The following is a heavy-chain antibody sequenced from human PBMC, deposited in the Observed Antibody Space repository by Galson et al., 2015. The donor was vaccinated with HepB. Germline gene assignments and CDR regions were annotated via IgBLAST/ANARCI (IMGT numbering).Heavy chain of an antibody. CDR3: ARRYYDSSGYLWSYGMDV. J-gene: IGHJ6*02. Sequence: QSGAEVKKPGESLRISCKGSGYSFTSYWISWVRQMPGKGLEWMGRIDPSDSYTNYSPSFQGHVTISAYKSISTAYLQWSSLKASDTAMYYCARRYYDSSGYLWSYGMDVWGQGTTVTVSS. V-gene: IGHV5-10-1*01. CDR1: GYSFTSYW. D-gene: IGHD3-22*01. CDR2: IDPSDSYT.